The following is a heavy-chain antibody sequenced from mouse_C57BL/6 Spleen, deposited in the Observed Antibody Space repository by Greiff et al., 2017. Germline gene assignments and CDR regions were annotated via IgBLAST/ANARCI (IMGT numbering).Heavy chain of an antibody. D-gene: IGHD3-2*02. Sequence: QVQLQQPGAELVRPGSSVKLSCKASGYTFTSYWMHWVKQRPIQGLEWIGNIDPSDSETHYNQKFKDKATLTVDKYSSTAYMQLSSLTSEDSAVYYCARLTAQATGFAYWGQGTLVTVSA. V-gene: IGHV1-52*01. CDR1: GYTFTSYW. CDR2: IDPSDSET. CDR3: ARLTAQATGFAY. J-gene: IGHJ3*01.